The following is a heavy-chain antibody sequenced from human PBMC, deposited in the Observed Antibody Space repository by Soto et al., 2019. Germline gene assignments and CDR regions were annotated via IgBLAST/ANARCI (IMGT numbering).Heavy chain of an antibody. Sequence: PWETLSLTCTVSGDSISPYYWSWIRQPPGKGLEWIGYIHYSGNTKYSPSLESRVTISLDTSKNQFSLKLTSVTAADTAVYFCARELESYDTNGYSLDAFDIWGQGTMVTVSS. J-gene: IGHJ3*02. V-gene: IGHV4-59*01. CDR1: GDSISPYY. CDR3: ARELESYDTNGYSLDAFDI. CDR2: IHYSGNT. D-gene: IGHD3-22*01.